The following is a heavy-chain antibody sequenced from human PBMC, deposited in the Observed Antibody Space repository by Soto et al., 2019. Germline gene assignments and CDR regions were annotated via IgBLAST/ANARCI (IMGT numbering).Heavy chain of an antibody. CDR2: IYWDDSK. CDR1: GFSLTTDRVG. D-gene: IGHD1-26*01. J-gene: IGHJ4*02. Sequence: QITLKESGPTLVKPTQTLTLTCTFSGFSLTTDRVGVGWIRQPPGEALEWLAVIYWDDSKTYRPSLESRLTITKDTSKLPVALTITNMDSLDTATYYCAHAYGGRSLYWGQGTLVTVSS. CDR3: AHAYGGRSLY. V-gene: IGHV2-5*02.